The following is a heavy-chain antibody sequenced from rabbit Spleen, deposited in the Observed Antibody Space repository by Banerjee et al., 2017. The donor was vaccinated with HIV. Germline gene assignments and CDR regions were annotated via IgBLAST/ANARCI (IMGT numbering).Heavy chain of an antibody. CDR1: GFSFNSGYD. V-gene: IGHV1S45*01. Sequence: QEQLVESGGGLVQPGGSLKLSCKASGFSFNSGYDMCWVRQAPGKGLEWIACVYNGDSGSRTYYATWAKGRFTISKTSTTVTLQMTSLTAADTATYFCARDTSSSFSSYGMDLWGPGTLVPS. CDR2: VYNGDSGSRT. J-gene: IGHJ6*01. D-gene: IGHD1-1*01. CDR3: ARDTSSSFSSYGMDL.